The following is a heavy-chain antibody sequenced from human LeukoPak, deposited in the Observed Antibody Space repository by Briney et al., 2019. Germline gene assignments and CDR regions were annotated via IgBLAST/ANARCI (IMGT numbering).Heavy chain of an antibody. CDR1: GGTFSSYA. CDR3: SRLLSSRPNY. J-gene: IGHJ4*02. D-gene: IGHD2-2*01. Sequence: GSSVKVSCKASGGTFSSYAISWVRQAPAQGLEWMGGIIPIFGTANYAQKFQRRVTIPADESPSKDHMELSSLISEDTAVYYCSRLLSSRPNYWSEGTLVTVSS. V-gene: IGHV1-69*01. CDR2: IIPIFGTA.